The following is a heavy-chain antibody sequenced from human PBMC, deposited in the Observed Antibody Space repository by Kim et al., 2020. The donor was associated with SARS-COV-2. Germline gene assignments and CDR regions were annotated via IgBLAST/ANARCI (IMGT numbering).Heavy chain of an antibody. V-gene: IGHV3-30*04. CDR1: GFTFSSYA. J-gene: IGHJ3*02. D-gene: IGHD3-22*01. CDR2: ISYDGSNK. CDR3: ARDTAYYDSSDTNAFDI. Sequence: GGSLRLSCAASGFTFSSYAMHWVRQAPGKGLEWVAVISYDGSNKYYADSVKGRFTISRDNSKNTLYLQMNSLRAEDTAVYYCARDTAYYDSSDTNAFDI.